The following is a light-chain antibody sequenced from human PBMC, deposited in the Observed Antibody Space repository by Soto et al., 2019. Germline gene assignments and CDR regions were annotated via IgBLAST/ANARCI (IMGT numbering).Light chain of an antibody. CDR3: QQYYQYPRT. J-gene: IGKJ1*01. CDR1: QEISPF. CDR2: ASS. V-gene: IGKV1-8*01. Sequence: AIRVTQSPSSISASTGDRVTITCRASQEISPFLAWYQQRPGKAPNLLLYASSTLKSGFPSRFSGSGSGTDFTLTISNLQSEDFATYFCQQYYQYPRTFGQGTKVEIK.